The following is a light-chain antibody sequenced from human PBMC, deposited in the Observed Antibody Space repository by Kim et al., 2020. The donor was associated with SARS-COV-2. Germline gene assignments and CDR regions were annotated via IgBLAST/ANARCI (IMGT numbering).Light chain of an antibody. CDR1: ENIGTW. V-gene: IGKV1-5*03. CDR3: QHYSRFPYT. J-gene: IGKJ2*01. CDR2: LAS. Sequence: SAPVGERVTITCRASENIGTWLAWYQQKPGRAPSLLIYLASTLESGVPSRFSGTGSGTEFSLSITSLQPDDFATYYCQHYSRFPYTFGQGTKLEI.